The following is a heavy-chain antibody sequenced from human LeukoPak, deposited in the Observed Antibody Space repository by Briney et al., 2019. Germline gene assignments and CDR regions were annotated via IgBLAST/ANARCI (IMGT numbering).Heavy chain of an antibody. CDR1: GASINSGSYY. V-gene: IGHV4-39*07. D-gene: IGHD1-26*01. CDR2: IDYSGSA. J-gene: IGHJ5*02. CDR3: ARDSGSYYSDWFDP. Sequence: TSETLSLTCAVSGASINSGSYYWGWIRQPPGKGLEWIASIDYSGSAFYNPSLRSRVTISIDRSKNQFSLKLSSVTAADTAVYYCARDSGSYYSDWFDPWGQGTLVTVSS.